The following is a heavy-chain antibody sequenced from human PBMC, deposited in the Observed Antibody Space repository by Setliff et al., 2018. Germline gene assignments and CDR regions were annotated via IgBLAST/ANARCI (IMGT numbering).Heavy chain of an antibody. CDR3: VREGYSEYFQD. D-gene: IGHD1-1*01. CDR2: IYYSGST. J-gene: IGHJ1*01. Sequence: SETLSLTCTVSGGSISSRYWSWIRQPPGKGLEWIGYIYYSGSTNYNPSLKSRVTISVDTSKNQLSLTLSSVTAADTAVYYCVREGYSEYFQDWGRGTLVTVSS. V-gene: IGHV4-59*11. CDR1: GGSISSRY.